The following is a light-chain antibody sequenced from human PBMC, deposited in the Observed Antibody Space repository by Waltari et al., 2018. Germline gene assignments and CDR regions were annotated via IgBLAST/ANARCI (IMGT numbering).Light chain of an antibody. CDR3: QQYLLFWT. CDR1: QTINGW. Sequence: DLQMTQSPSTLSASVGDRVTIPCRASQTINGWLAWYQQKPGKAPELLIHDASTLESGVPPRFSGSGSGTEFTLTISSVQPEDVATYYCQQYLLFWTFGQGTRVEIK. CDR2: DAS. V-gene: IGKV1-5*01. J-gene: IGKJ1*01.